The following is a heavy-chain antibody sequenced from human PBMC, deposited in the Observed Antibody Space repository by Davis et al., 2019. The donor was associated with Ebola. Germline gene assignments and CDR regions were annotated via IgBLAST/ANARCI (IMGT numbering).Heavy chain of an antibody. V-gene: IGHV4-30-4*01. CDR3: AKSTRDRQFDS. D-gene: IGHD3-10*01. CDR1: GASTSSGDYF. J-gene: IGHJ4*02. Sequence: PSETLSLTCSVSGASTSSGDYFWSWIRQAPGKGLEWIGYINEAGSTYYNPSFKSRVTLSLDMTRNEVALKVTSVIPADTAVYYCAKSTRDRQFDSWGQGTLVTVSS. CDR2: INEAGST.